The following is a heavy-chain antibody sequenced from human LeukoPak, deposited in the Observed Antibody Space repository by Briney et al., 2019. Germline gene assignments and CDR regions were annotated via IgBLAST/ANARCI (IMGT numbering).Heavy chain of an antibody. J-gene: IGHJ4*02. CDR1: GYTFTSYY. V-gene: IGHV1-46*01. CDR3: ARVPEDTYYFDY. CDR2: INPSGGST. Sequence: ASVKVSCKASGYTFTSYYMHWVRQAPGQGLEWMGIINPSGGSTSYAQKFQGRVTMTRDTSTSTVHMELSSLRSEDTAVYYCARVPEDTYYFDYWGQGTLVTVSS. D-gene: IGHD2/OR15-2a*01.